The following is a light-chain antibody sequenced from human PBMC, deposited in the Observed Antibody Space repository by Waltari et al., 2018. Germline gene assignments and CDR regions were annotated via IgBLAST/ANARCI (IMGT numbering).Light chain of an antibody. CDR2: DVT. Sequence: QSALTQPASVSGSPGQSITISCTGTSGDVGRYNLVSWYQQHPGEVTKLIIYDVTKRPSWLSVLFSVSKSCNPASLTISALQAEDEAEYYCCSFAGLCFSVIFGGGTKLTVL. J-gene: IGLJ2*01. CDR3: CSFAGLCFSVI. V-gene: IGLV2-23*02. CDR1: SGDVGRYNL.